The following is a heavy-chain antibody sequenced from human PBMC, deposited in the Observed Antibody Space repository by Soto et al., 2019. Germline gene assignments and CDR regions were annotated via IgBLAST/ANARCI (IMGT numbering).Heavy chain of an antibody. CDR2: IGTAGDT. Sequence: GGSLRLSCAASGFTFSSYDMHWVRQATGKGLEWVSAIGTAGDTYYPGSVKGRFTISRENAKNSLYLQMNSLRAEDTAVYYCARETSDEYYYYGMDVWGQGTTVTVSS. V-gene: IGHV3-13*01. CDR3: ARETSDEYYYYGMDV. J-gene: IGHJ6*02. CDR1: GFTFSSYD.